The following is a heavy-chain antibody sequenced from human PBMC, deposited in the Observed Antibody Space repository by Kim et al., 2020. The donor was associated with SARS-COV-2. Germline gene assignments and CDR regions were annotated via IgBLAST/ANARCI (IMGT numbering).Heavy chain of an antibody. CDR3: AKDQADYDSSGYYYGGHYFDY. CDR1: GFTFSSYG. D-gene: IGHD3-22*01. Sequence: GGSLRLSCAASGFTFSSYGMHLVRQAPGKGLEWVAVISYDGSNKYYADSVKGRFTISRDNSKNTLYLQMNSLRAEDTAVYYCAKDQADYDSSGYYYGGHYFDYWGKGNLVTVSS. CDR2: ISYDGSNK. V-gene: IGHV3-30*18. J-gene: IGHJ4*02.